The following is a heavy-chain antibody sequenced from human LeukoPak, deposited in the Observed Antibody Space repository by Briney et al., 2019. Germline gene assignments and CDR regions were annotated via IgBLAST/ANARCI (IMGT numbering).Heavy chain of an antibody. V-gene: IGHV1-69*01. J-gene: IGHJ6*03. CDR3: ARGNNPPYNSYYFMDV. CDR1: GGTFSSYP. CDR2: IIPLFVTP. D-gene: IGHD1/OR15-1a*01. Sequence: SVKVSCKASGGTFSSYPISWVRQAPGQGLEWMGGIIPLFVTPKYAQNFQGRVTITADESTSTVYMELSSLRSDDTAVYYCARGNNPPYNSYYFMDVWGKGTTVTVSS.